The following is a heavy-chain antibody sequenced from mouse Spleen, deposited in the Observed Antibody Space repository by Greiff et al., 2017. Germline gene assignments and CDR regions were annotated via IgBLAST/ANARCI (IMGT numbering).Heavy chain of an antibody. J-gene: IGHJ1*01. CDR1: GFSLISYA. CDR3: ARPYYGNWFFDV. CDR2: IWHGGST. D-gene: IGHD2-10*01. Sequence: VKLVESGPGLVQPSQSLSITCTVSGFSLISYAVHWVRQSPGKDLEWLGVIWHGGSTDYNAAFISRLSISKDNSRSQVFFKMNSLQPDDTAIYYCARPYYGNWFFDVWGAGTTVTVSS. V-gene: IGHV2-2*01.